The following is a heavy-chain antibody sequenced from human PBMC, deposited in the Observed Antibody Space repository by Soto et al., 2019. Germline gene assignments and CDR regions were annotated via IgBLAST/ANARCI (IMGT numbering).Heavy chain of an antibody. CDR1: GGSISSYY. CDR3: ARHNYGSGSTYFDY. CDR2: IYYSGST. Sequence: SETLSLTCTVSGGSISSYYWSWIRQPPGKGLEWIGYIYYSGSTNYNPSLKSRVTISVDTSKNQFSLKLNSMTAADTAVYYCARHNYGSGSTYFDYWGQGTLVTVPS. D-gene: IGHD3-10*01. V-gene: IGHV4-59*08. J-gene: IGHJ4*02.